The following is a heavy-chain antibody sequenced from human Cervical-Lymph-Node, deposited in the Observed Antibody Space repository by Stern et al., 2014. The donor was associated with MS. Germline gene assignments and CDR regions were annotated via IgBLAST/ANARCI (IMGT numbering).Heavy chain of an antibody. CDR3: ARDWGGPQFATGWFDP. CDR1: GYTFTSDG. V-gene: IGHV1-18*04. Sequence: QMQLVQSGAEVRKPGASVKVSCKASGYTFTSDGISWVRQAPGQGLEWMGWISANNGNTNYAQKFQGRVTMTTDTSTSTAYMELRSLRSDDTAVYYCARDWGGPQFATGWFDPWGQGTLVTVSS. D-gene: IGHD3-16*01. J-gene: IGHJ5*02. CDR2: ISANNGNT.